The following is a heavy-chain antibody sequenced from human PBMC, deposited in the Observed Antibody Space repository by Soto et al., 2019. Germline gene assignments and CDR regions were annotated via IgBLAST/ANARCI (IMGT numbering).Heavy chain of an antibody. CDR2: IYYSGST. J-gene: IGHJ4*02. CDR1: GGSISSYY. D-gene: IGHD3-9*01. V-gene: IGHV4-59*01. Sequence: ASETLSLTCTVSGGSISSYYWSWIRQPPGKGLEWIGYIYYSGSTKYNPSLKSRVSISVDSSKNQFSLKLSSVTAADTAVYFCARGYFDWLLYGSYFDYWGQGTLVTAPQ. CDR3: ARGYFDWLLYGSYFDY.